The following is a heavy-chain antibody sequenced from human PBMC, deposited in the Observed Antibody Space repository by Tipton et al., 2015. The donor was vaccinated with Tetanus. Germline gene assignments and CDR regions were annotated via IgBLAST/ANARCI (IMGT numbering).Heavy chain of an antibody. J-gene: IGHJ3*01. V-gene: IGHV5-51*01. CDR1: GYMFSSHW. D-gene: IGHD3-16*01. CDR2: IYPGDSYS. Sequence: QLVQSGAEVKQPGESLKISCKGSGYMFSSHWIGWVRQVPGKGLEWLGTIYPGDSYSTYSPSFEGQVTISVDRSIDPAYLQWSSLKASDTAIYYCARPLTSVAFGGFAFDVWGQGTLVTVSS. CDR3: ARPLTSVAFGGFAFDV.